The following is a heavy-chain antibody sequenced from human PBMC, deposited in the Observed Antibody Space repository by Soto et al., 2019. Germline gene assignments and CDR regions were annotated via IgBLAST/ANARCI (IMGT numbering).Heavy chain of an antibody. CDR2: INPNSGGT. Sequence: ASVKVSCKASGYTFTGYYMHWVRQAPGQGLEWMGWINPNSGGTNYAQKFQGRVTMTRDTSISTAYMELSRLRSDDTAVCYCARDLSGSYFSCIDYWGQGTLVTVSS. V-gene: IGHV1-2*02. J-gene: IGHJ4*02. D-gene: IGHD1-26*01. CDR1: GYTFTGYY. CDR3: ARDLSGSYFSCIDY.